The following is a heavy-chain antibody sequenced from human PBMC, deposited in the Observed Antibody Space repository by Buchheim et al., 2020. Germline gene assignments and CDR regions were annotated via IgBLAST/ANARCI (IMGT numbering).Heavy chain of an antibody. Sequence: EVQLLGSGGDLVQPEGSLRLSCVASGFIFSHYAMSWVRQAPGKGLEWVSASTVNGDSTFYADSVRGRFTISRDISKNTLYLEMNSLRAEDTAIYYCAKDGGSSHYWYFDLWGRGTL. CDR3: AKDGGSSHYWYFDL. D-gene: IGHD6-6*01. CDR2: STVNGDST. J-gene: IGHJ2*01. CDR1: GFIFSHYA. V-gene: IGHV3-23*01.